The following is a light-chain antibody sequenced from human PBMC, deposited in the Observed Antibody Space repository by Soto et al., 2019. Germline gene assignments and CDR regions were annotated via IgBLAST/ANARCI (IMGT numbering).Light chain of an antibody. Sequence: DIQLTQSPSFLSASVGDRVTITCRASQSISSWLARYQQKPGKAPKLLIYDASSLESGVPSRFSGSGSGTEFTLTISSLQPDDFATYYCQQYNSYALTFGGGTKVDIK. CDR3: QQYNSYALT. CDR1: QSISSW. CDR2: DAS. V-gene: IGKV1-5*01. J-gene: IGKJ4*01.